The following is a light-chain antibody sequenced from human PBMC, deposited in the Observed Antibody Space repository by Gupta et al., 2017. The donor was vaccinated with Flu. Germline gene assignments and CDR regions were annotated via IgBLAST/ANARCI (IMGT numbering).Light chain of an antibody. Sequence: QSVVTQPPSASRTPGQRVTISCPGSSSNIGSNTVYWYQQLPGTAPKVLVYSNNQRPSGVPDRFSGSRSGTSASLAITGLQSEDEAEYYCEAWDASLSAWVFGGGTKLTVL. V-gene: IGLV1-44*01. CDR1: SSNIGSNT. J-gene: IGLJ3*02. CDR3: EAWDASLSAWV. CDR2: SNN.